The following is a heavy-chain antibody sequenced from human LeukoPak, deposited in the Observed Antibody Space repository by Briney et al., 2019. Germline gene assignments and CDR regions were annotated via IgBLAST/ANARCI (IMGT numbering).Heavy chain of an antibody. CDR1: GFILSTSE. CDR3: AELGITMIGGV. CDR2: IASDSTI. J-gene: IGHJ6*04. D-gene: IGHD3-10*02. Sequence: GGSLRLSCVASGFILSTSEMNWVRQAPGKGLEWVSFIASDSTIYYADSVRGRFTLSRDNAKNTLYLQMNSLRAEDAAVYYCAELGITMIGGVWGKGTTVTISS. V-gene: IGHV3-48*03.